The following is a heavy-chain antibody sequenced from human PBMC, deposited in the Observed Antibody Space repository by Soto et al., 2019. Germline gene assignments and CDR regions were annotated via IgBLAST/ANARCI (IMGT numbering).Heavy chain of an antibody. CDR3: ARRYGSAIDY. Sequence: SETLSLTCTVSGGSIRSYYWSWIRQPPGKGLEWIGYIYYSGSTNYNPSIKSRVTISVDTSKNQFYQKLRSVTAADSAVYYCARRYGSAIDYWGQGTLVTISS. D-gene: IGHD1-26*01. CDR2: IYYSGST. J-gene: IGHJ4*02. CDR1: GGSIRSYY. V-gene: IGHV4-59*08.